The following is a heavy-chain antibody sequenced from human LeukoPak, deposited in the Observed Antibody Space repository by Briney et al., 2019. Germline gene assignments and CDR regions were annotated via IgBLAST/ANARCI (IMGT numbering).Heavy chain of an antibody. CDR2: IYTSGST. D-gene: IGHD3-10*01. CDR1: GGSISSGSYY. Sequence: SETLSPTCTVSGGSISSGSYYWSWIRQPAGKGLEWIGRIYTSGSTNYNPSLKSRVTISVDTSKNQFSLKLSSVTAADTAVYYCARGRSLLYGSGSYSPWGQGTLVTVSS. J-gene: IGHJ5*02. V-gene: IGHV4-61*02. CDR3: ARGRSLLYGSGSYSP.